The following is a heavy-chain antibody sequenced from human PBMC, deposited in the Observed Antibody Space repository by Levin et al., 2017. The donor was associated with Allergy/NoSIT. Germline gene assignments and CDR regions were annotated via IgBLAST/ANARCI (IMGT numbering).Heavy chain of an antibody. D-gene: IGHD3-22*01. CDR1: GFTFTSYW. CDR2: INFHGTAS. V-gene: IGHV3-74*01. J-gene: IGHJ4*02. Sequence: GESLKISCTASGFTFTSYWMHRVRQAPGKGLVWVSRINFHGTASNYADSVQGRFTISRDNAKNTVYLQMNSLRAEDTAVYYCARGGLGAYYSDLWGQGTPVTVSS. CDR3: ARGGLGAYYSDL.